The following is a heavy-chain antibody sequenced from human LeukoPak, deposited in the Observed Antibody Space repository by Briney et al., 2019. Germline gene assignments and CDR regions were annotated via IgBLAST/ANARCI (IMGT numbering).Heavy chain of an antibody. J-gene: IGHJ6*03. V-gene: IGHV1-18*01. CDR3: ARGLLSSSYGYYYYYMDV. CDR2: ISAYNGNT. CDR1: GYTFTSYG. D-gene: IGHD6-13*01. Sequence: GASVKVSCKASGYTFTSYGISWVRQAPGQGLEWMGWISAYNGNTNYAQKLQGRVTMTTDTSTSTAYMELRSLRSDDTAVYYCARGLLSSSYGYYYYYMDVWGKGTTVTVSS.